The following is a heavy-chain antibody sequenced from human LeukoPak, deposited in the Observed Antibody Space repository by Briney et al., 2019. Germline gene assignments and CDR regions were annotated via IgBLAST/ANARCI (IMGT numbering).Heavy chain of an antibody. CDR3: ARDQGRLIRDAFDI. J-gene: IGHJ3*02. D-gene: IGHD3-10*01. Sequence: ASVKVSCKASGYTFTSYGISWVRQAPGQGLEWMGWISAYNGNTNYAQKLQGRVTMTTDTSTSTAYMELRSLRSDDTAVYYCARDQGRLIRDAFDIWGQGTMVTVSS. CDR1: GYTFTSYG. V-gene: IGHV1-18*01. CDR2: ISAYNGNT.